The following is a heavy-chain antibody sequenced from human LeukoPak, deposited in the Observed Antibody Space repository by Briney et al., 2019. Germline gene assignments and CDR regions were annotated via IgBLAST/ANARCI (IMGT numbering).Heavy chain of an antibody. V-gene: IGHV3-9*01. Sequence: GRSLRLSCAASGFRFDDHAMHWVRQAPGKGLELVSSISWNSRTIGYADSVKGRFTVSRVNAKNSVYLQMNSLRTEDTAFYYCAKEIGGSGDYGDYTFAFDVWGQGTMVTVSS. CDR2: ISWNSRTI. CDR3: AKEIGGSGDYGDYTFAFDV. CDR1: GFRFDDHA. D-gene: IGHD4-17*01. J-gene: IGHJ3*01.